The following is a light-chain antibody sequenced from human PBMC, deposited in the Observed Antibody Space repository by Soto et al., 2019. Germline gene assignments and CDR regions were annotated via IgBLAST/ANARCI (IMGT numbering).Light chain of an antibody. CDR1: QSISSW. J-gene: IGKJ2*01. CDR3: QHYNSYSLYT. Sequence: DIQMTQSPSTLSASVGDRVTITCRASQSISSWLAWYQQKPGKAPKLLIYMASSLESGVPSRFSGSGSGTEFTLTISSLQPDDFVAYYCQHYNSYSLYTFGQGTKLEIK. CDR2: MAS. V-gene: IGKV1-5*03.